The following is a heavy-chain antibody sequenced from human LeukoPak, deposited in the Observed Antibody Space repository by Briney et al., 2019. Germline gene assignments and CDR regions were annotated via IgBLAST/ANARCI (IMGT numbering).Heavy chain of an antibody. CDR3: AKMKGHPLPKYYMDV. Sequence: GRSLRLSCAASGFTFDDYAMHWVRQAPGRGLEWVSGISWKSGTIDYADSVKGRFTISRDNSKNTLYLEMNSLRAEDTAIYYCAKMKGHPLPKYYMDVWGQGTTVTVSS. CDR2: ISWKSGTI. CDR1: GFTFDDYA. V-gene: IGHV3-9*01. J-gene: IGHJ6*01. D-gene: IGHD1-26*01.